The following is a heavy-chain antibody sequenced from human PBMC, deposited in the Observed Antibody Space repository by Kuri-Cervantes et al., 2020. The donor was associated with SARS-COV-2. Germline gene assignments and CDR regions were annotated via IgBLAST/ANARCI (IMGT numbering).Heavy chain of an antibody. V-gene: IGHV1-2*02. Sequence: ASVKVSCKASGYTFTGYYIHWVRQAPGHGLEWMGWINPSGGGTHYSQKFQDRVTMTRDTSIATAYMELSSLRSEDTAVYYCASLLSPVAAAGRRDAFDIWGQGTMVTVSS. D-gene: IGHD6-13*01. J-gene: IGHJ3*02. CDR1: GYTFTGYY. CDR3: ASLLSPVAAAGRRDAFDI. CDR2: INPSGGGT.